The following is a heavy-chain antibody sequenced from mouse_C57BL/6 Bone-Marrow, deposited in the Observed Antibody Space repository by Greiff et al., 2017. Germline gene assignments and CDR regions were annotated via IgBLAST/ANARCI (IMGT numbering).Heavy chain of an antibody. Sequence: EVKLMESGAELVKPGASVKLSCTASGFNIKDYYMHWVKQRTEQGLEWIGRIDPEDGETKYAPKFQGKATITADTSSNTAYLQLSSLTSEDTAVYYCASPTYYGSSYWYFDVWGTGTTVTVSS. CDR2: IDPEDGET. CDR3: ASPTYYGSSYWYFDV. D-gene: IGHD1-1*01. CDR1: GFNIKDYY. V-gene: IGHV14-2*01. J-gene: IGHJ1*03.